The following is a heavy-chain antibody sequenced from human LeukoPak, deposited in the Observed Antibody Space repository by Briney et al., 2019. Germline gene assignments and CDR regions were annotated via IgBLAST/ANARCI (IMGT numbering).Heavy chain of an antibody. J-gene: IGHJ5*02. Sequence: ASVKVSCKASGYIFTDYYMYWVRQAPGQELGWMGRINPNSGGTNYAQKLQGRVTMTTDTSTSTAYMELRSLRSDDTAVYYCAREVGHYYSSWGQGTLVTVSS. CDR1: GYIFTDYY. V-gene: IGHV1/OR15-1*04. CDR2: INPNSGGT. D-gene: IGHD4-11*01. CDR3: AREVGHYYSS.